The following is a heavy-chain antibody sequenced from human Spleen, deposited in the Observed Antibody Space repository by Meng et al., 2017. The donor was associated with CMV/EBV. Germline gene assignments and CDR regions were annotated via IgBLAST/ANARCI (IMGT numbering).Heavy chain of an antibody. CDR3: ARDILGRNAFDM. J-gene: IGHJ3*02. CDR1: GGSVSSGSYY. CDR2: IYYIGST. V-gene: IGHV4-61*01. Sequence: SETLSLTCTVSGGSVSSGSYYWSWIRQPPGKGLEWIGYIYYIGSTNYNPSLKSRVTISVDTSKNQFSLKLSSVTAADTAVFYCARDILGRNAFDMWGQGTMVTVSS. D-gene: IGHD1-1*01.